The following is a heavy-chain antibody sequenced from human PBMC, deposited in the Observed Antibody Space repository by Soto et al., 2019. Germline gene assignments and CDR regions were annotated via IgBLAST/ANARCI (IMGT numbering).Heavy chain of an antibody. D-gene: IGHD1-26*01. Sequence: QVQLVESGGGVVQPGRSLTLSCAASGFTFSHYGMHWVRQAPGKGLEWLAGISYDGSNKHYADSVTGRFTVSRDNSKNTPNLQMNRLRAEETAVYFCRRYSGKDQGHTDYWGQGTLVTVSS. CDR3: RRYSGKDQGHTDY. V-gene: IGHV3-30*03. J-gene: IGHJ4*02. CDR2: ISYDGSNK. CDR1: GFTFSHYG.